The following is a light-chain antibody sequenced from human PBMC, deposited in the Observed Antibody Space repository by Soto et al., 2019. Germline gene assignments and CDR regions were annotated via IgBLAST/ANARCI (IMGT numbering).Light chain of an antibody. CDR2: WGS. CDR1: QSLLHSNGYNY. J-gene: IGKJ1*01. Sequence: DLGMTQSPLSLPVTPGEPASISCRSSQSLLHSNGYNYLDWYLQKPGQSPQLLIYWGSNRSSGVPNRFRGSGSGTDFTLKISRVEAEDVGVYYCMQALQTPKFGQGTKVEIK. CDR3: MQALQTPK. V-gene: IGKV2-28*01.